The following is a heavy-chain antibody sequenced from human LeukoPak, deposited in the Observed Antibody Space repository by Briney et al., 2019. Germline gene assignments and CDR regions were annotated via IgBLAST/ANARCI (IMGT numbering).Heavy chain of an antibody. Sequence: GWSLRLSCAASGFTFSSYWMHWARQVPGKGLLWVPRIYSDWSGIISADYVKGRFTISRDNARNMVYLQMNSLRVEDTAVYYCGRGGSGGNWFDPWGQGTLVTVSS. J-gene: IGHJ5*02. V-gene: IGHV3-74*01. D-gene: IGHD3-10*01. CDR3: GRGGSGGNWFDP. CDR1: GFTFSSYW. CDR2: IYSDWSGI.